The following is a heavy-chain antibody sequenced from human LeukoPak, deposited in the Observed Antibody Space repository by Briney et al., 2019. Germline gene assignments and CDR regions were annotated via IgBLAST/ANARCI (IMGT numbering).Heavy chain of an antibody. CDR2: ISGSGGST. D-gene: IGHD1-20*01. Sequence: PGGSLRLSCAASGFTFSSYAMSWVRQAPGKGLEWVSAISGSGGSTYYADSVKGRLTISRDNSKNTLYLQMNSLRAEDTAVYYYARQSLTGTTSFDYWGQGTLVTVSS. J-gene: IGHJ4*02. V-gene: IGHV3-23*01. CDR1: GFTFSSYA. CDR3: ARQSLTGTTSFDY.